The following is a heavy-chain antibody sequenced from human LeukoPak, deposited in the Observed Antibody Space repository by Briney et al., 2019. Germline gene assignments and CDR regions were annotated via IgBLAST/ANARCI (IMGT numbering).Heavy chain of an antibody. V-gene: IGHV4-34*01. J-gene: IGHJ5*02. Sequence: PSETLSLTCAVYGGSFSGYYWGWIRQPPGKGLEWIGEINHSGSTNYNPSLKSRVTISVDTSKNQFSLQLSSVTAADTAVYYCARCPASFGFDPWGQGTLVTVSS. CDR2: INHSGST. CDR1: GGSFSGYY. CDR3: ARCPASFGFDP.